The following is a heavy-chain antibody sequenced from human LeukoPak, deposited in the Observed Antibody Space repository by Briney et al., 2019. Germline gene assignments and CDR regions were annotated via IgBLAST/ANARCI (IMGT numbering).Heavy chain of an antibody. CDR2: IYYSGST. J-gene: IGHJ3*02. CDR1: GGSISSYY. D-gene: IGHD2-21*01. Sequence: SETLSLTCTVSGGSISSYYWSWIRQPPGKGLEWIGYIYYSGSTNYNPSLKSRVTISVDTSKNQFSLKLSSVTAADTAVYYCARGLHIVVVQDAFDIWGQGTMVTVSS. CDR3: ARGLHIVVVQDAFDI. V-gene: IGHV4-59*01.